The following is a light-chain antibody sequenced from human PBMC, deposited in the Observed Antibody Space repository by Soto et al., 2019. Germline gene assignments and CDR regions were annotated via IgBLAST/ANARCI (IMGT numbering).Light chain of an antibody. CDR3: SSYTSSRTRV. CDR2: EVS. J-gene: IGLJ1*01. Sequence: QSVLTQPASVSGSPGQSITISCTGTSSDVGGYNYVSWYQQHPGKAPKLMICEVSNRPSGVSNRFSGSKSGNTASLTISGLQAEDEADYYCSSYTSSRTRVFGTGTKLTVL. V-gene: IGLV2-14*01. CDR1: SSDVGGYNY.